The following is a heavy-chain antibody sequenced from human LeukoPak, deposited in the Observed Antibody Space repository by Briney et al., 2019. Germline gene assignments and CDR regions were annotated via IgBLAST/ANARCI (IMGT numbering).Heavy chain of an antibody. J-gene: IGHJ3*02. Sequence: PGGSLRLSCAASGFTFDDYGMSWVRQAPGKGLEWVSGINWNGGSTGYADSVKGRFTISRDNAKNSLYLQMNSLRAEDTALYYCASWDIVVVPAAKNAFDIWAKGQWSPSLQ. V-gene: IGHV3-20*04. CDR2: INWNGGST. D-gene: IGHD2-2*01. CDR1: GFTFDDYG. CDR3: ASWDIVVVPAAKNAFDI.